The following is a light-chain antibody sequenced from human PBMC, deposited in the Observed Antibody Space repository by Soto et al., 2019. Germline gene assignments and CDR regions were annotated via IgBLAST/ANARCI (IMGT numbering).Light chain of an antibody. J-gene: IGKJ3*01. CDR3: LQDYNYPLT. Sequence: AIQMTQSPSSLSASVGDRVTITCRASQGIRNDLGWYHQKPGKAPKLLIYAASSLQSGVPSRFNGSGSGTDVTLTSSSLQPEDFATYYCLQDYNYPLTFGPGTKVDIK. CDR1: QGIRND. V-gene: IGKV1-6*01. CDR2: AAS.